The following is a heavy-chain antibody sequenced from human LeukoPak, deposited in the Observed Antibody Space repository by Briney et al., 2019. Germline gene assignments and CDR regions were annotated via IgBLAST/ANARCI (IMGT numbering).Heavy chain of an antibody. J-gene: IGHJ6*02. CDR2: MNPNSGNT. CDR1: GYTFTSYD. V-gene: IGHV1-8*01. Sequence: GASVKVSCKASGYTFTSYDINWVRQATGQGLEWMGWMNPNSGNTGYAQKFQGRVTMTRNTSISTAYMELSSLRSEDTAVYYCARGAGKIAVAGNGVDYYYYGMDVWGQGTTVTVPS. CDR3: ARGAGKIAVAGNGVDYYYYGMDV. D-gene: IGHD6-19*01.